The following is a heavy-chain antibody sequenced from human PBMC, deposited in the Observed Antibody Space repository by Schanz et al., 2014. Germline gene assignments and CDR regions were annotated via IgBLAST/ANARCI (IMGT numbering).Heavy chain of an antibody. V-gene: IGHV1-69*02. J-gene: IGHJ4*02. CDR2: IIPILGIA. CDR3: ARSNYYDNSDYYNAFDY. CDR1: GGTFSSYT. D-gene: IGHD3-22*01. Sequence: VQLEQSGAEVKKPGSSVKVSCKASGGTFSSYTISWVRQAPGQGLEWMGRIIPILGIANYAQKFQGRVTITADKSTSTAYMDLSSLRPEDTAVYYCARSNYYDNSDYYNAFDYWGQGTLVTVSS.